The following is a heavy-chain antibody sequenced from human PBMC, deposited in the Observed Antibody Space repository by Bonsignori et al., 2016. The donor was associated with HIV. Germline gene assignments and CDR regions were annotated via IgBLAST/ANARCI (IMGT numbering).Heavy chain of an antibody. J-gene: IGHJ4*02. V-gene: IGHV4-39*07. D-gene: IGHD2-8*02. CDR2: IHYRGST. Sequence: QLQLQESGPGLVKPSETLSLTCTVSGGSISSSDYYWGWIHQSPGKGLEWIGSIHYRGSTYYNSSLKSRVTISVDTSKNQFSLKLSSVTAADTAMYYCARGWYIDYWGQGTLVAVSS. CDR3: ARGWYIDY. CDR1: GGSISSSDYY.